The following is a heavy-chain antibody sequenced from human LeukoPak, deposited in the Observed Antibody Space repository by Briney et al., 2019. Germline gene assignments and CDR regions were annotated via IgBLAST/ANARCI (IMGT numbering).Heavy chain of an antibody. CDR3: ARDSIPLLAAIDY. CDR1: GGTFSSYA. Sequence: GSSVKVSRKASGGTFSSYAISWVRQAPGQGLEWMGWINPNSGGTKYAQKFQGRVTMTRDTSISTAYMELSRLTSDDTAVYYCARDSIPLLAAIDYWGQGTLVTVSS. J-gene: IGHJ4*02. V-gene: IGHV1-2*02. CDR2: INPNSGGT. D-gene: IGHD5-24*01.